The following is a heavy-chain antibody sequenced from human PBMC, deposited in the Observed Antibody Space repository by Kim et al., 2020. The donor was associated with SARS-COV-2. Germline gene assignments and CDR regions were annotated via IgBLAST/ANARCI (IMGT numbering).Heavy chain of an antibody. CDR2: IIPIFGTA. CDR3: ASAVYDYVWGSYRYPLFDY. J-gene: IGHJ4*02. V-gene: IGHV1-69*13. Sequence: SVKVSCKASGGTFSSYAISWVRQAPGQGLEWMGGIIPIFGTANYAQKFQGRVTITADESTSTAYMELSSLRSEDTAVYYCASAVYDYVWGSYRYPLFDYWGQGTLVTVSS. D-gene: IGHD3-16*02. CDR1: GGTFSSYA.